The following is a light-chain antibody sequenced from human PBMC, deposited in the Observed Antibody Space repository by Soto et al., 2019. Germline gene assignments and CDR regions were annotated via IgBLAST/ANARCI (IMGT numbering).Light chain of an antibody. CDR2: GAS. CDR1: QSVRTN. J-gene: IGKJ2*01. CDR3: QQYNTWPHT. V-gene: IGKV3-15*01. Sequence: EILMTRSAVTLSVSPGERATLSCTASQSVRTNLAWYQQKPGQAPTLLIYGASTRATGIPARFSASGSGTEFTLTISSLQSEDFAVYYCQQYNTWPHTFGQGTEVEI.